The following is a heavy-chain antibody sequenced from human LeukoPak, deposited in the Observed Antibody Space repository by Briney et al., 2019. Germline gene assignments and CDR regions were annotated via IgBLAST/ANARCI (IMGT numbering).Heavy chain of an antibody. J-gene: IGHJ4*02. Sequence: GASVQDSCKASGYTFTSYAMNGVGQAPAQGREGMGWINSNTGNPTYAQGFTGRFVFYLDTSVSTAYLQTSSLKAEDTAVYYCARDVGEYCSSTNCYASHYWGQGTLVTVSS. CDR3: ARDVGEYCSSTNCYASHY. V-gene: IGHV7-4-1*02. D-gene: IGHD2-2*01. CDR2: INSNTGNP. CDR1: GYTFTSYA.